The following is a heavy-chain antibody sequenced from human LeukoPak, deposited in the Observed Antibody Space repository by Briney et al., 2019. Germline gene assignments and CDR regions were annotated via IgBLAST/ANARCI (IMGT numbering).Heavy chain of an antibody. CDR2: IYYSGST. V-gene: IGHV4-59*01. D-gene: IGHD3-22*01. CDR1: GGSISSYY. Sequence: PSETLSLTCTVSGGSISSYYWSWLRQPPGKGLEWIGYIYYSGSTNYNPSLKSRVTISVDTSKNQFSLKLSSVTAADTAVYYCAREGYYDSSGYFDYWGQGTLVTVSS. CDR3: AREGYYDSSGYFDY. J-gene: IGHJ4*02.